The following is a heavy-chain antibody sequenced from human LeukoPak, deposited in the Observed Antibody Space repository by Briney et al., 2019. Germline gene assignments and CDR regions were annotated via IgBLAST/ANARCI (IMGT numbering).Heavy chain of an antibody. CDR2: IKEDGSET. Sequence: GGSLRLSCAASGLIFSNYWMTWVRQAPGKGLEWVANIKEDGSETYYVDSVKGRFTVSRDSAKNSLYLQMNSLRPEDTALYYCVKDMNPGGADVWGQGTTVTVSS. D-gene: IGHD3-10*01. CDR1: GLIFSNYW. J-gene: IGHJ6*02. CDR3: VKDMNPGGADV. V-gene: IGHV3-7*03.